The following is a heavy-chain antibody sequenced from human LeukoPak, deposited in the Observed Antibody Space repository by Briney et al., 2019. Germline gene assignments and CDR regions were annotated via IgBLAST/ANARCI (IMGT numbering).Heavy chain of an antibody. CDR3: TRDQEGSDY. J-gene: IGHJ4*02. Sequence: GGSLRLSCVASGFTFSSYSMNWVRQAPGKGLEWVSYITRSSSAKFYADSVKGRLTISRDNAENLLYLQMNSLRAEDTAVYYCTRDQEGSDYWGQGTLVTVSS. CDR1: GFTFSSYS. V-gene: IGHV3-48*01. CDR2: ITRSSSAK.